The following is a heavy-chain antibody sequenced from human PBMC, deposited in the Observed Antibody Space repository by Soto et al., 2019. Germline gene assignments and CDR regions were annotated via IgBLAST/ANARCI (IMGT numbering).Heavy chain of an antibody. J-gene: IGHJ5*02. CDR1: GIVFSDY. CDR2: ISGSGRTI. D-gene: IGHD3-16*01. Sequence: QVQLVEAGGGFVKPVGSLRLSCAASGIVFSDYMSWVRQAPGKGLEWLSYISGSGRTIYSADSVKGRVTISRDNATNSLYLQMNNVRTEGMAVSSCARLPFPWGWFGTWGQRTLVSVSS. V-gene: IGHV3-11*01. CDR3: ARLPFPWGWFGT.